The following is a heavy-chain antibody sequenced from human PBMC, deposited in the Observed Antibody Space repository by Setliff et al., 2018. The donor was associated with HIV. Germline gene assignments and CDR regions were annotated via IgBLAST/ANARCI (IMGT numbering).Heavy chain of an antibody. CDR2: ISGSGGST. D-gene: IGHD5-18*01. Sequence: VGSLRLSCAASGFTFSSYAMSWVRQAPGKGLEWVSAISGSGGSTYYADSVKGRFTISRDNSKNTLYLQMNSLRAEDTAVYYCAKEGWIQLWLMGGYFDYWGQGTLVTVSS. J-gene: IGHJ4*02. CDR3: AKEGWIQLWLMGGYFDY. CDR1: GFTFSSYA. V-gene: IGHV3-23*01.